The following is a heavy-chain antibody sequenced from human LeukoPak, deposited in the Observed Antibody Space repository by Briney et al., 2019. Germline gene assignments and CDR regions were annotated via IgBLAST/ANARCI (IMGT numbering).Heavy chain of an antibody. Sequence: ASVKVSCKASGGTFSSYAISWVRQAPGQGLEWMGGIIPIFGTANYAQKFQGRVTITTDETTSTAYMELSSLRSEDTAVYYCARMGSTSSRGSFDPWGQGTLVTVSS. CDR3: ARMGSTSSRGSFDP. D-gene: IGHD2-2*01. CDR1: GGTFSSYA. J-gene: IGHJ5*02. V-gene: IGHV1-69*05. CDR2: IIPIFGTA.